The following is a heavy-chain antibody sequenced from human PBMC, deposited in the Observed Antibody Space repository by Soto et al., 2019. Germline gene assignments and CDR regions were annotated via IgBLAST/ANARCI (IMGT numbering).Heavy chain of an antibody. CDR1: GYSINSGYY. V-gene: IGHV4-38-2*02. CDR3: ARDGASAAAGPGNSYYYYYGMDV. D-gene: IGHD6-13*01. Sequence: PSETLSLTFDVSGYSINSGYYSGWIRQPPGKGLEWIGSIYHSGSTYYNPSLKSRVTISIDTSKNQSSLKLRSVTAADTAVYYCARDGASAAAGPGNSYYYYYGMDVWGQGTTVTVSS. J-gene: IGHJ6*02. CDR2: IYHSGST.